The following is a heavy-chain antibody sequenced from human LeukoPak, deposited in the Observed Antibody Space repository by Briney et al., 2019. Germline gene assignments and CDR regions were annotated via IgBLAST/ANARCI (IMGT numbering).Heavy chain of an antibody. CDR1: GDSVSSNSAV. CDR3: IKYSSGWYVDY. Sequence: SQTLSLTCDISGDSVSSNSAVWGWIRQSPSRGLEWLGRTYYRSMWYSDYALSVKSRVTISPDTSKNRFSLQLSSVTPGDTAVYYCIKYSSGWYVDYWGQGTLVTVSS. V-gene: IGHV6-1*01. J-gene: IGHJ4*02. D-gene: IGHD6-19*01. CDR2: TYYRSMWYS.